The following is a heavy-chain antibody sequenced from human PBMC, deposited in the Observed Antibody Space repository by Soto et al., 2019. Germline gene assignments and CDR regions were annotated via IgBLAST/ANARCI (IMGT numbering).Heavy chain of an antibody. CDR3: AHTYSSSPDDGFDV. CDR1: GFSLSTTGLG. V-gene: IGHV2-5*01. J-gene: IGHJ3*01. CDR2: IYWNDDK. D-gene: IGHD6-6*01. Sequence: QITLKESGPTLVKPTQTLTLTCSFSGFSLSTTGLGVGWIRQPPGKALEWLALIYWNDDKRYSPSLRSRLTITKDTSKNQVVLTMTTMEPLDTGTYYCAHTYSSSPDDGFDVWGQGTRVTVSS.